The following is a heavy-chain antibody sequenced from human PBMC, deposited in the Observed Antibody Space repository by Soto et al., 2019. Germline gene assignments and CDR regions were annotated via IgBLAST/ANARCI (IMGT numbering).Heavy chain of an antibody. CDR1: GGSFSGYY. Sequence: SETLSLTCAVYGGSFSGYYWSWIRQPPGKGLEWIGEINHSGSTNYNPSLKSRVTISVDTSKNQFSLKLSSVTAADTAVYYCARGGTMVRGVIICNNWFDPWGQGTLVTVSS. V-gene: IGHV4-34*01. CDR2: INHSGST. CDR3: ARGGTMVRGVIICNNWFDP. D-gene: IGHD3-10*01. J-gene: IGHJ5*02.